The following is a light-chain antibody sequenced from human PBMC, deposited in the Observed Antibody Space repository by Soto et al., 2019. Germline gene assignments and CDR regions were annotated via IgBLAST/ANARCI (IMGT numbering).Light chain of an antibody. Sequence: EIVMTQSPVALSVSPGESAALSCRASQSVGRNFAWYQQRPGQAPRVLIYGTSTRATGVPARFSGSGSGTDFTLIISSLQSEDFAVYYCQQYNKLPYTFGQGTRLEIK. CDR3: QQYNKLPYT. CDR1: QSVGRN. CDR2: GTS. J-gene: IGKJ2*01. V-gene: IGKV3-15*01.